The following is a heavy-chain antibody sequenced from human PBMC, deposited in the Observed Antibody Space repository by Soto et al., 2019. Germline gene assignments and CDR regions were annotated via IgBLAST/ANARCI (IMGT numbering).Heavy chain of an antibody. CDR3: AGGGGSYLPDY. D-gene: IGHD1-26*01. CDR1: GFTFSDYY. CDR2: ISRSSSYT. Sequence: QVQLVESGGGLVKPGGSLRLSCAASGFTFSDYYMSWIRQAPGKGLEWVSYISRSSSYTNYADSVNGRFTISRDNAKNSLYLQMNSLRPDDTAVFYCAGGGGSYLPDYWGQGTLVTVSS. J-gene: IGHJ4*02. V-gene: IGHV3-11*05.